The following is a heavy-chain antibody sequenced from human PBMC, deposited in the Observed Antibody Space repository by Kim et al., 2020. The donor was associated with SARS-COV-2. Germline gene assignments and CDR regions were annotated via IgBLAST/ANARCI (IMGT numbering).Heavy chain of an antibody. V-gene: IGHV3-11*03. J-gene: IGHJ3*02. D-gene: IGHD3-22*01. CDR1: GFTFSDYY. CDR2: ISSSSSYT. Sequence: GGSLRLSCAASGFTFSDYYMSWIRQAPGKGLEWVSYISSSSSYTNYADSVKGRFTISRDNAKNSLYLQMNSLRAEDTAVYYCASYYDSSGDNAFDIWGQGTMVTVSS. CDR3: ASYYDSSGDNAFDI.